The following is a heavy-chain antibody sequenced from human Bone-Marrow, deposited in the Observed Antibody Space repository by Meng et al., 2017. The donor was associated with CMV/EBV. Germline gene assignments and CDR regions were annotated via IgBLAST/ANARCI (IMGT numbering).Heavy chain of an antibody. J-gene: IGHJ4*02. Sequence: ASVKVSCKASGYTFTGYYMHWVRQAPGQGLEWMGWINPNSGGTNYAQKFQGRVTMTRDTSISTADMELSRLRSEDTAVYYCARGTLTGTTYDYFDYWGQGTLVTVSS. CDR3: ARGTLTGTTYDYFDY. D-gene: IGHD1-7*01. CDR1: GYTFTGYY. CDR2: INPNSGGT. V-gene: IGHV1-2*02.